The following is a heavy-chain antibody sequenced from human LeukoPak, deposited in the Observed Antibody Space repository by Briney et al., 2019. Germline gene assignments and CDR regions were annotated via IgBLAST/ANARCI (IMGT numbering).Heavy chain of an antibody. CDR2: ISSSGTTI. J-gene: IGHJ4*02. Sequence: GGSLRLSCAASGLTFSDYYMSWIRQAPGKGLEWLSFISSSGTTIYYADSVKGRFTISRDNSKNTLYLQMNSLRAEDTAVYYCAKGYCTNGVCSKDYFDYWGQGTLVTVSS. V-gene: IGHV3-11*01. CDR3: AKGYCTNGVCSKDYFDY. CDR1: GLTFSDYY. D-gene: IGHD2-8*01.